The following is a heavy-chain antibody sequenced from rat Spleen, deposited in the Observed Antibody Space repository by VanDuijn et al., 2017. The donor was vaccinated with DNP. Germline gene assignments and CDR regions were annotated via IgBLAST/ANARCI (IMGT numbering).Heavy chain of an antibody. D-gene: IGHD4-1*01. CDR3: ARLGPHYFDY. CDR2: IDTSGGYT. J-gene: IGHJ2*01. CDR1: GFIFSDYD. V-gene: IGHV5-25*01. Sequence: EVQLVESGGGLVQPGRSLKLSCAASGFIFSDYDMAWVRQAPTKGLEWVASIDTSGGYTYYRDSVKGRFIVSRDNAESTLYLQMDSLRSEDTATYYCARLGPHYFDYWGQGVMVTVSS.